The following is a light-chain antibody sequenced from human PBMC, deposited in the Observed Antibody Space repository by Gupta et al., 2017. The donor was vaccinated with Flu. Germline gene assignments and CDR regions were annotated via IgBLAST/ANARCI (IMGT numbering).Light chain of an antibody. J-gene: IGKJ1*01. CDR2: NSY. CDR3: QHYSDRPPWT. Sequence: ATLSVSLGERVTVSCRASQSIRNNLAWYKQKPGQPPRLLIYNSYTRATDIPARFSGVGSGTDXPLTIDXRRSEDFAVYYCQHYSDRPPWTFGXGTKVDIK. V-gene: IGKV3-15*01. CDR1: QSIRNN.